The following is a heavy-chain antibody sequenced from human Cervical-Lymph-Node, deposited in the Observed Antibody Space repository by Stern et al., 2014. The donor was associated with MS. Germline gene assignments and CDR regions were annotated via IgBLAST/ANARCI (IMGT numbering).Heavy chain of an antibody. CDR1: GYSFTIYY. CDR2: IYPYDSYT. J-gene: IGHJ4*02. CDR3: ARHVQGFDY. Sequence: EVQLVESGAEVKKPGESLKISCKLSGYSFTIYYIAWVRQMPGKGLEWMVLIYPYDSYTTYSPSFQGQVTISADKSITTAYLQWSSLRASDTAMYYCARHVQGFDYWGQGTLVTVSS. V-gene: IGHV5-51*01.